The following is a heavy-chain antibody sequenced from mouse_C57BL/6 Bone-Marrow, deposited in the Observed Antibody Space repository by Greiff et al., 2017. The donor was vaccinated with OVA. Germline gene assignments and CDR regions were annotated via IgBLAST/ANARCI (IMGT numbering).Heavy chain of an antibody. V-gene: IGHV5-16*01. CDR1: GFTFSDYY. Sequence: EVKLMDSEGGLVQPGSSMKLSCTASGFTFSDYYMAWVRQVPEKGLEWVANINYDGSSTYYLDSLKSRFIISRDNAKNILYLQMSSLKSEDTATYYCARGEGDAMDYWGQGTSVTVSS. CDR3: ARGEGDAMDY. J-gene: IGHJ4*01. CDR2: INYDGSST.